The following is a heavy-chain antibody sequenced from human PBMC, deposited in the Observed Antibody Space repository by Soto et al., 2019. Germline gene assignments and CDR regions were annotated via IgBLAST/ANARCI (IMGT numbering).Heavy chain of an antibody. V-gene: IGHV4-59*08. CDR1: GGSISSYY. Sequence: PSETLSLTCTVSGGSISSYYWSWIRQPPGKGLEWIGYIYYSGSTNYNPSLKSRVTISVDTSKNQFSLKLSSVTAADTAVYYCARQKKLEGFDYWGPGTLVTVSS. CDR3: ARQKKLEGFDY. D-gene: IGHD1-1*01. CDR2: IYYSGST. J-gene: IGHJ4*02.